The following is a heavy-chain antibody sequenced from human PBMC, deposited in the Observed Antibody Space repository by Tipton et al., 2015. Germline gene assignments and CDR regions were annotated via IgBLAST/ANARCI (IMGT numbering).Heavy chain of an antibody. CDR2: IQYSGST. J-gene: IGHJ4*02. D-gene: IGHD4-23*01. Sequence: TLSLTCSVSGGSINKYYWSWIRQPPGKELEWIGYIQYSGSTNYNPSLKSRVTISVDTSKTQFSLKMSSVTASDTAVYYCARARGRHGGLFDSWGQGTLVTVSS. V-gene: IGHV4-59*01. CDR3: ARARGRHGGLFDS. CDR1: GGSINKYY.